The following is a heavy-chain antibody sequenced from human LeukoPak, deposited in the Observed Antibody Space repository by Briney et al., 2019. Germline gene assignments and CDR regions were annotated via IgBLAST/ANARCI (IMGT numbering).Heavy chain of an antibody. CDR2: IYSPGTN. V-gene: IGHV4-61*02. Sequence: SQTLSLTCTVSAGSINSGDYYWSSIRQPAGKGLEWIGRIYSPGTNYTYNPSLKSRVTISIDASKNQFSLKLTSVTAADTAVYYCARGIGTSYDSSRDAFDIWGQGTMVTVSS. J-gene: IGHJ3*02. CDR1: AGSINSGDYY. CDR3: ARGIGTSYDSSRDAFDI. D-gene: IGHD3-22*01.